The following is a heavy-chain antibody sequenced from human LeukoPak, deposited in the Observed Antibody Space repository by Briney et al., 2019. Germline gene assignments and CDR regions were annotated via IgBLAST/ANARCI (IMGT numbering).Heavy chain of an antibody. CDR1: GFTFSSYA. Sequence: GGSLRLSCSASGFTFSSYAMHWVRQAPGKGLEYVSAISSNGGSTYYADSVKGRFTISRDNSKNTLYLQMNSLRAEDTAVYYCAKIFRYYDFWSGYLDYWGQGTLVTVSS. J-gene: IGHJ4*02. CDR3: AKIFRYYDFWSGYLDY. V-gene: IGHV3-64D*06. D-gene: IGHD3-3*01. CDR2: ISSNGGST.